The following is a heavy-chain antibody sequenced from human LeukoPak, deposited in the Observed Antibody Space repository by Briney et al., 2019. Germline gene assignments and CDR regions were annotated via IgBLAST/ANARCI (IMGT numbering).Heavy chain of an antibody. V-gene: IGHV3-74*01. CDR2: IRGDGSDA. J-gene: IGHJ4*02. CDR1: GFSFSETW. CDR3: VLFLRYLDY. D-gene: IGHD2-21*01. Sequence: GGSLRLSWAAPGFSFSETWMHWVRQVPGRGLIWVSRIRGDGSDARYAESVKGRFTISRDNAENTLYLQMNSLRAEDTAVYYCVLFLRYLDYWGQGTLVTVSS.